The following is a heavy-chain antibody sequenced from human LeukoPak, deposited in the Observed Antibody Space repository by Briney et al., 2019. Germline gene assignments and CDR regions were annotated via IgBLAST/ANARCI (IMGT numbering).Heavy chain of an antibody. CDR2: ISTDGYTT. Sequence: GGSLRLSCAASGLAFSAYKMHWVRRAPRKGLVWVSRISTDGYTTDYADFVQGRFTASRDNTKNTWSLEMNSLRAEDTAVYYCVVGGSPGYWGQGTLVTVSS. CDR3: VVGGSPGY. J-gene: IGHJ4*02. CDR1: GLAFSAYK. D-gene: IGHD2-15*01. V-gene: IGHV3-74*01.